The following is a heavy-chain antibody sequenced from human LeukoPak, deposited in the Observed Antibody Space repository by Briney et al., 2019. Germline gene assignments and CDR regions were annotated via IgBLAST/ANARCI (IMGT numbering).Heavy chain of an antibody. Sequence: ASVKVSCKVSGYTLTELSMHWVRQAPGKGLEWKGGFDPEDGKTIYAQKFQGRVTMTEDTSTDTAYMELSSLRSEDTAVYYCATAVYDSSGYYRFAFDIWGQGTMVTVSS. CDR1: GYTLTELS. CDR2: FDPEDGKT. CDR3: ATAVYDSSGYYRFAFDI. V-gene: IGHV1-24*01. D-gene: IGHD3-22*01. J-gene: IGHJ3*02.